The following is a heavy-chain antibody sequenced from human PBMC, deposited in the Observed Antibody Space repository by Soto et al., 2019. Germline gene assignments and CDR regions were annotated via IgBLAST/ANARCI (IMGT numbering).Heavy chain of an antibody. V-gene: IGHV3-20*04. CDR3: ASYSYGGFDY. Sequence: GGSLRLSCAASGFIFDEYGMSWVRQAPGKGLEWVSGINWNGGSTGYADSVKGRFTISRDNAKNSLYLQMNSLRVEDTAVYYCASYSYGGFDYWGPGTLVTVSS. CDR1: GFIFDEYG. CDR2: INWNGGST. D-gene: IGHD5-18*01. J-gene: IGHJ4*02.